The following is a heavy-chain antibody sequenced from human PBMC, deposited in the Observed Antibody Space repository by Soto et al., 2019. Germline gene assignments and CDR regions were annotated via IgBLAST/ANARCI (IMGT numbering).Heavy chain of an antibody. CDR3: ARHGVGGWRGDYYYYGMDV. V-gene: IGHV4-30-2*01. D-gene: IGHD6-19*01. CDR2: IYHSGST. Sequence: SETLSLTCTVSGGSISSGGYSWSWIRQPPGKGLEWIGYIYHSGSTNYNPSLKSRVTISVDTSKNQFSLKLSSVTAADTAVYYCARHGVGGWRGDYYYYGMDVWGQGTTVTVSS. J-gene: IGHJ6*02. CDR1: GGSISSGGYS.